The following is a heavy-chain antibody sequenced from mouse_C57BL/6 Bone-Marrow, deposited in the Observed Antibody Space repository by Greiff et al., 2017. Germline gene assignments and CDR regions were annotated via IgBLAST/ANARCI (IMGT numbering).Heavy chain of an antibody. J-gene: IGHJ1*03. Sequence: EVHLVESGAELVRPGSSVKMSCKTSGYTFTSYGINWVKQRPGQGLEWIGYIYIGNGYTEYNEKFKGKATLTSDTSSSTAYMQLSSLTSEDSAIYFCARDNDGYSLDWYFDVWGTGTTVTVSS. CDR3: ARDNDGYSLDWYFDV. CDR1: GYTFTSYG. V-gene: IGHV1-58*01. CDR2: IYIGNGYT. D-gene: IGHD2-3*01.